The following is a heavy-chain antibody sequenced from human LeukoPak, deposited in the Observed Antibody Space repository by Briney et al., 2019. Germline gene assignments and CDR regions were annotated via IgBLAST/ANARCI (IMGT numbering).Heavy chain of an antibody. CDR1: GYTFTSYY. CDR2: INPSGGST. D-gene: IGHD3-10*01. J-gene: IGHJ4*02. Sequence: ASVKVSCKASGYTFTSYYMHWVRQAPGQGLEWMGIINPSGGSTSYAQKFQGRVTMTRDMSTSTVYMELSSLRSEDTAVYYCARGGVLLWFGEPRFPFDYWGQGTLVTVSS. V-gene: IGHV1-46*01. CDR3: ARGGVLLWFGEPRFPFDY.